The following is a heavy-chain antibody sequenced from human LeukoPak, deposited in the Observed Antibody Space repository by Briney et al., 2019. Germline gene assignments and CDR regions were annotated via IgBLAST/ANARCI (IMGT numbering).Heavy chain of an antibody. Sequence: PSETLSLTCAVYVRPFSGYYWSWTPRPPGKAREWIGEINHSGSTNYKPSLKSRVTISVDTFTNQFSLKLSSVTAADTAVYFCAREGSAWTSYSHYYFDYWGQGTLVTVSS. V-gene: IGHV4-34*01. J-gene: IGHJ4*02. D-gene: IGHD1-26*01. CDR2: INHSGST. CDR1: VRPFSGYY. CDR3: AREGSAWTSYSHYYFDY.